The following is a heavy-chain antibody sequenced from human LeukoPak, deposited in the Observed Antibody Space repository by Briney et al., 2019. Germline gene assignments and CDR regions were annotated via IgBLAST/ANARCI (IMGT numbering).Heavy chain of an antibody. V-gene: IGHV4-39*07. J-gene: IGHJ4*02. CDR2: FYYSEST. D-gene: IGHD1-26*01. Sequence: PSETLSLTCTVSGGSISSSDYFWGWLRQPPGKGLEWIGCFYYSESTYYNPSLKSRVTMSVDTSKNQFSLKVTSVIAADTAVYYCARGVLGGGGGRDEYYFDYWGQGTLVTVSS. CDR3: ARGVLGGGGGRDEYYFDY. CDR1: GGSISSSDYF.